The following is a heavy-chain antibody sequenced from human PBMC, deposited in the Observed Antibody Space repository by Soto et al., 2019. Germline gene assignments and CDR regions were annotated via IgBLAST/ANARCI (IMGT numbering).Heavy chain of an antibody. CDR3: ARLDGNSYDSSGYYYYYYGMDV. CDR1: GFTFSDYY. J-gene: IGHJ6*02. D-gene: IGHD3-22*01. Sequence: QVQLVESGGGLVKPGGSLRLSCAASGFTFSDYYMSWIRQAPGKGLEWVSYISSSGSTIYYADSVKGRFTISRDNAKNSLYLQMHSLRAEDAAVYYCARLDGNSYDSSGYYYYYYGMDVWGQGTTVTVSS. V-gene: IGHV3-11*01. CDR2: ISSSGSTI.